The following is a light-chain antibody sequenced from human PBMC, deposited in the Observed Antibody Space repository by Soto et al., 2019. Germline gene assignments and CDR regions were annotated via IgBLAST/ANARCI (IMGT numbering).Light chain of an antibody. CDR1: ELAKQY. J-gene: IGLJ2*01. Sequence: SYELTQPPSVSLSPGQTARITCSGDELAKQYAYWYQQKPGQAPVVIIYKDSERASGVPERFSGSSSGTTVTLTISGVQAEDEADYYGQSADTSATDPYVVFGGGTKLTVL. V-gene: IGLV3-25*03. CDR2: KDS. CDR3: QSADTSATDPYVV.